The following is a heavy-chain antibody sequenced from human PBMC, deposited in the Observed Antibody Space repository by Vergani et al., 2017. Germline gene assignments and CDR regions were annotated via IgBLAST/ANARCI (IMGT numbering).Heavy chain of an antibody. V-gene: IGHV4-59*01. D-gene: IGHD4-17*01. CDR3: ARGRGNDYGDYDY. J-gene: IGHJ4*02. Sequence: QVQLQESGPGLVKPSETLSLTCTVSGGSISSYYWSWIRQPPGKGLEWIGYIYYSGSTNYNPSLKSRVTISVDTSKNQFSLKLSSVTAADMAVYYCARGRGNDYGDYDYWGQGTLVTVSS. CDR2: IYYSGST. CDR1: GGSISSYY.